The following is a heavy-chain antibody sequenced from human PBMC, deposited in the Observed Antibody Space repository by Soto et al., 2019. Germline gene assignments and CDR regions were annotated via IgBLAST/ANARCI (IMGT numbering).Heavy chain of an antibody. V-gene: IGHV1-69*13. Sequence: VASVKVSCKASGGTFSSYAISWVRQAPGQGLEWMGGIIPIFGTANYAQRFQGRVTITADESTSTAYMELSSLRSEDTAVYYCARDKDGYNQDAALYGMDVWGQGTTVTVSS. D-gene: IGHD5-12*01. CDR3: ARDKDGYNQDAALYGMDV. CDR1: GGTFSSYA. CDR2: IIPIFGTA. J-gene: IGHJ6*02.